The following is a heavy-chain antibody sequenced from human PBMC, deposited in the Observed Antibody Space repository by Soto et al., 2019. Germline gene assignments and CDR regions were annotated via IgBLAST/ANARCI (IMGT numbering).Heavy chain of an antibody. Sequence: ASVKVSCKASGYIFINYAIHWVRQAPGQRLEWLGCINVGSDYMQVSQKFKGRLSISRDTSANTVYMELNSLTSEDTATYYCARGDGPGSWLIDYWG. CDR3: ARGDGPGSWLIDY. V-gene: IGHV1-3*01. CDR1: GYIFINYA. CDR2: INVGSDYM. J-gene: IGHJ4*01. D-gene: IGHD3-10*01.